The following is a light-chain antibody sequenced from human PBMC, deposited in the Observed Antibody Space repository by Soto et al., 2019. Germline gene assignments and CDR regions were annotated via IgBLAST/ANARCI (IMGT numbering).Light chain of an antibody. V-gene: IGKV3-20*01. J-gene: IGKJ1*01. CDR2: GAS. Sequence: IELPQSPGTLSLSPGERATLSCRARQSVSSSYLAWYQQKPGQAPRLLIYGASSRATGIPDRFSGSGSGTDFTLTISRLEPEDFAVYYCQQYGSSPWTFGQGTKVDIK. CDR1: QSVSSSY. CDR3: QQYGSSPWT.